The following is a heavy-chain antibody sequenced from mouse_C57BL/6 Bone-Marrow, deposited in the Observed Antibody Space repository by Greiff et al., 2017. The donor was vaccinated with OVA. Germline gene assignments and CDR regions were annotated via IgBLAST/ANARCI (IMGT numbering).Heavy chain of an antibody. CDR2: ISNLAYSI. D-gene: IGHD2-2*01. CDR1: GFTFSDYG. Sequence: VQLKESGGGLVQPGGSLKLSCAASGFTFSDYGMAWVRQAPRKGPEWVAFISNLAYSIYYAATVTGRFTISRENAKNTLYLEMSSLRSEDTAMYYCARQRIYYGYDGYFDVWGTGTTVTVSS. CDR3: ARQRIYYGYDGYFDV. J-gene: IGHJ1*03. V-gene: IGHV5-15*01.